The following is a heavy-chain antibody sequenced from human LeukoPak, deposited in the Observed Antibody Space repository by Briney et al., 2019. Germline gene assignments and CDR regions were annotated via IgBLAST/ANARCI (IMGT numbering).Heavy chain of an antibody. CDR1: GGSISSYY. Sequence: SETLSLTCTVSGGSISSYYWSWIRQPPGKGLGWIGYIYYSGSTNYNPSLKSRVTISVDTSKNQFSLKLSSVTAADTAVYYCARGTYGDSSDYWGQGTLVTVSS. J-gene: IGHJ4*02. CDR3: ARGTYGDSSDY. D-gene: IGHD4-17*01. CDR2: IYYSGST. V-gene: IGHV4-59*01.